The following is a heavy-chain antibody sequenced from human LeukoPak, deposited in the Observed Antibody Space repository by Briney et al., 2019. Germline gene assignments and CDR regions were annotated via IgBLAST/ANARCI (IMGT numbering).Heavy chain of an antibody. J-gene: IGHJ5*02. D-gene: IGHD2-2*01. Sequence: PSETLSLTCTVSGGSISSGSYYWSWIRQPAGKGLEWIGRIYTSGATNYNPSLKSRVTISVDTSKNQFSLKLSSVTAADTAVYYCAREGAYCGSTSCNWFDPWGQGTLVTVSS. V-gene: IGHV4-61*02. CDR1: GGSISSGSYY. CDR3: AREGAYCGSTSCNWFDP. CDR2: IYTSGAT.